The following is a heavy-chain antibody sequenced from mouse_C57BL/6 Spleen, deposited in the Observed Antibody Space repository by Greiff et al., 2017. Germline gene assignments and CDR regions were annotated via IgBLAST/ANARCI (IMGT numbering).Heavy chain of an antibody. CDR2: ISSGSSTI. V-gene: IGHV5-17*01. Sequence: DVKLVESGGGLVKPGGSLKLSCAASGFTFSDYGMHWVRQAPEKGLEWVAYISSGSSTIYYADTVKGRFTISRDNAKNTLFLQMTSLRSEDTAMYYCARNYYGSSPCAMDYWGQGTSVTVSS. D-gene: IGHD1-1*01. CDR3: ARNYYGSSPCAMDY. CDR1: GFTFSDYG. J-gene: IGHJ4*01.